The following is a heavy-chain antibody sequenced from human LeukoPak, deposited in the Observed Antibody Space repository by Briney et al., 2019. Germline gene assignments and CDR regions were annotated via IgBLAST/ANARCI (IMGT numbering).Heavy chain of an antibody. J-gene: IGHJ6*03. V-gene: IGHV1-2*02. CDR3: ARVSTAMVTWDTNPLHYYYYYMDV. D-gene: IGHD5-18*01. CDR1: GYTFTGYY. CDR2: INPNSGGT. Sequence: GASVKVSCKASGYTFTGYYMHWVRQAPGQGLEWMGWINPNSGGTNYAQKFQGRVTMTRDTSISTAYMELSRLRSDDTAVYYCARVSTAMVTWDTNPLHYYYYYMDVWGKGTTVTVSS.